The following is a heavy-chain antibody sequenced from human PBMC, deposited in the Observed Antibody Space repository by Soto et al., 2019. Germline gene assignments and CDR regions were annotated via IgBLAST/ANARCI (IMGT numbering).Heavy chain of an antibody. Sequence: QVHLVQSATEVKMPGASVKLSAKASGYTFTIYAIHWVRQAPGQGLEWMVWINAGNGHTKDSQKFQGRVTVTRAPSATTAYMELSSLRSEDTAVYYCARGRWTQTTADYYLDYWGQGTLVTVSS. CDR3: ARGRWTQTTADYYLDY. CDR2: INAGNGHT. D-gene: IGHD1-1*01. V-gene: IGHV1-3*01. J-gene: IGHJ4*02. CDR1: GYTFTIYA.